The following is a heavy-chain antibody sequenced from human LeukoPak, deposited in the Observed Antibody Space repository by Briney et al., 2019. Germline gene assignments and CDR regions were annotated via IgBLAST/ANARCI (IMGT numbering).Heavy chain of an antibody. D-gene: IGHD6-13*01. CDR2: IYYSGST. CDR1: GGSISSYY. V-gene: IGHV4-59*01. J-gene: IGHJ5*02. CDR3: ARDSVAAQGGHNWFDP. Sequence: SETLSLTCTVSGGSISSYYWSWIRQPPGKGLEWIGYIYYSGSTNYNPSLKSRVTISVDTSKNQFSLKLSSVTAADTAVYYCARDSVAAQGGHNWFDPWGQGTLVTVSS.